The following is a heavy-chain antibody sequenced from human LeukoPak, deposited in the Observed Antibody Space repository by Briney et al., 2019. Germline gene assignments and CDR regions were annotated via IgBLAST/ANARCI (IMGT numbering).Heavy chain of an antibody. J-gene: IGHJ6*03. CDR3: ARKGIGSSRYQNMDV. CDR2: ISIDGGRT. CDR1: GFSFTNYA. Sequence: GGSLRLSCAASGFSFTNYAMSWVRQAPARGPEWLSTISIDGGRTYYADSVKGRFTVSRNTSKNTLYLQMNSLRAEDTAVYYCARKGIGSSRYQNMDVWGKGTTVTVSS. D-gene: IGHD6-25*01. V-gene: IGHV3-23*01.